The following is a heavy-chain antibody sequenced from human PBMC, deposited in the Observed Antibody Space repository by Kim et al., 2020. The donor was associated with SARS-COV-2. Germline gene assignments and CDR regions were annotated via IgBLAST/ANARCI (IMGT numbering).Heavy chain of an antibody. D-gene: IGHD3-10*01. V-gene: IGHV4-31*03. CDR3: ARELHKTNKRITMVRGVKDAFDF. CDR2: IYYSGST. J-gene: IGHJ3*01. Sequence: SETLSLTCTVSGGSISSGGYYWSWIRQHPGKGLEWIGYIYYSGSTYYNPSLKSRVTISVDTSKNQFSLKLSSVTAADTAVYYCARELHKTNKRITMVRGVKDAFDFWGQGTMVTVSS. CDR1: GGSISSGGYY.